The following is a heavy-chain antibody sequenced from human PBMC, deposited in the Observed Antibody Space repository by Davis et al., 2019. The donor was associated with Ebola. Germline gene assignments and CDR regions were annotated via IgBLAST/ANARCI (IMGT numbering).Heavy chain of an antibody. Sequence: GESLKISCSASGFTFSSYAMHWVRQAPGKGLEYVSAISSNGGSTYYADSVKGRFTISRDNSKNTLYLQMNSLRAEDTAVYYCARVRAISGSLDYFDYWGQGTLVTVSS. CDR3: ARVRAISGSLDYFDY. V-gene: IGHV3-64*04. CDR1: GFTFSSYA. J-gene: IGHJ4*02. CDR2: ISSNGGST. D-gene: IGHD1-26*01.